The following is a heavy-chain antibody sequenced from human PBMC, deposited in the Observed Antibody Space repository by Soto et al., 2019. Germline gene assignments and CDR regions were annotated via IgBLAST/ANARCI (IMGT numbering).Heavy chain of an antibody. D-gene: IGHD6-6*01. Sequence: PSETLSLGCAVSVGSVSSGGYSWSWILQPPGKGLEWIGYIYHSGSTYYNPSLKSRVTISVDRSKNQFSLKLSSVTAADTAVYYCARADSSSSGYYYYGMDVWGQGTTVTVSS. V-gene: IGHV4-30-2*01. CDR3: ARADSSSSGYYYYGMDV. CDR2: IYHSGST. J-gene: IGHJ6*02. CDR1: VGSVSSGGYS.